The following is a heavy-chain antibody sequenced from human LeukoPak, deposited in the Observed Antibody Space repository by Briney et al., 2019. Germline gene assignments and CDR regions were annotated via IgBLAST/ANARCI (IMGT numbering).Heavy chain of an antibody. V-gene: IGHV3-11*06. CDR3: ARGSRTIELGDDY. D-gene: IGHD5-24*01. Sequence: GGSLRLSCAASGFAFSDSYMSWIRQTPGKGLEWLSYISSSSSDTNYADSVKGRFTISRDNAKNSLYLQMNSLRAEDTAVYYCARGSRTIELGDDYWGQGTLVTVSS. J-gene: IGHJ4*02. CDR2: ISSSSSDT. CDR1: GFAFSDSY.